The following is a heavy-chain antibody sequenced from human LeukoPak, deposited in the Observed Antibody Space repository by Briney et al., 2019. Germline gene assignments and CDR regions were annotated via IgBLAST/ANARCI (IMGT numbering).Heavy chain of an antibody. Sequence: PGGSLRLSCAASGFTFSSYAMSWVRQAPGKGLEWVSAISGSGGSTYYADSVKGRFTISRDNSKNTLYLQMNSLRAEDTAVYYCATYPWFGEFHYFDYWGQGTLVTVSS. CDR1: GFTFSSYA. J-gene: IGHJ4*02. V-gene: IGHV3-23*01. CDR2: ISGSGGST. D-gene: IGHD3-10*01. CDR3: ATYPWFGEFHYFDY.